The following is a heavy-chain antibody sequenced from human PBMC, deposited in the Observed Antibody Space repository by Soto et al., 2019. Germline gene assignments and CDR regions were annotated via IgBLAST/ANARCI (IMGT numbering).Heavy chain of an antibody. Sequence: SETLSLTCAVSGGSISSRGYSWSCIRQPPGKGLEWIGYIYHGGSTYYNPSLKSRVTISVERSENQFSLRLSSVTAADTAVYYCARGGDYVEGDYCGTDVWGQGITVPV. V-gene: IGHV4-30-2*01. J-gene: IGHJ6*02. CDR2: IYHGGST. CDR1: GGSISSRGYS. CDR3: ARGGDYVEGDYCGTDV. D-gene: IGHD4-17*01.